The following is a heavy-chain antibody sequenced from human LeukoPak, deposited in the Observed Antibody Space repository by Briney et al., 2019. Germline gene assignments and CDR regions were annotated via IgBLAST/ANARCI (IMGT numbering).Heavy chain of an antibody. Sequence: SVKVSCKASGGTFSSYAISWVRQAPGQGLEWMGGIIPIFGTANYAQKFQGRVTITADESTSTAYMELSSLRSEDTAVYYCARGAYNYYDSSGSEVDYWGQGTLVTVSS. CDR1: GGTFSSYA. D-gene: IGHD3-22*01. CDR2: IIPIFGTA. J-gene: IGHJ4*02. CDR3: ARGAYNYYDSSGSEVDY. V-gene: IGHV1-69*01.